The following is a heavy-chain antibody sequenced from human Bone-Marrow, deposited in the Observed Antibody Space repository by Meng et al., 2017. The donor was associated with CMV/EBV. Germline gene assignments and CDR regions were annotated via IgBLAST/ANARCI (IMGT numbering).Heavy chain of an antibody. J-gene: IGHJ6*01. CDR1: GFNFDDYG. D-gene: IGHD4-23*01. V-gene: IGHV3-20*04. Sequence: GGSLRLSCAATGFNFDDYGMSWVRQGPGKGLEWVSGINWNGGHTDYTDSVKGRFTISRDNARNSLYLQLNSLRAEDTALYYCARGDRGGNRFFYGMAVWGQGPSVTGSS. CDR2: INWNGGHT. CDR3: ARGDRGGNRFFYGMAV.